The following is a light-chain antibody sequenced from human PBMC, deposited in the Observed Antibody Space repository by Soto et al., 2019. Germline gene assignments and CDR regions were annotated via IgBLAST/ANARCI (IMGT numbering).Light chain of an antibody. CDR1: QSVSSN. Sequence: IVMTQSPATLSVSPGERATLSCRASQSVSSNLAWYQQKPGQAPRLLMYGASTRATGIPDRFSGSGSGTEFTLTISSLQSEDFAVYYCQQHNNWPPWTFGQGTKVEIK. CDR3: QQHNNWPPWT. V-gene: IGKV3-15*01. J-gene: IGKJ1*01. CDR2: GAS.